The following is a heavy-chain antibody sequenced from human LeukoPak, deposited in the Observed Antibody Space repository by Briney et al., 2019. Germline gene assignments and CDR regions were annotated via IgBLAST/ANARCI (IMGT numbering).Heavy chain of an antibody. J-gene: IGHJ4*02. Sequence: GASVKVSCKASGYTFTSYYMHWVRQAPGQGLEWMGIINPSGGSTSYAQKFQGRVTMTRVMSTSTVYMELSSLRSEDTAVYYCARDPEIGYYFDYWGQGTLVTVSS. D-gene: IGHD2-21*01. V-gene: IGHV1-46*01. CDR1: GYTFTSYY. CDR3: ARDPEIGYYFDY. CDR2: INPSGGST.